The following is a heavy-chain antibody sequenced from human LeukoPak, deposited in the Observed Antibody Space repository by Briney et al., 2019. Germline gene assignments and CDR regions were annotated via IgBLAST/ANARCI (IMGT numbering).Heavy chain of an antibody. Sequence: GGSLRLSCAASGFTFSSYGMHWVRQAPGKGLEWVAVISYDGSNKYYADSVKGRFTISRDNSKNTLYLQMNSLRAEDTAVYYCAKETSSGSYYTEGVYDYWGQGTLVTVSS. J-gene: IGHJ4*02. CDR3: AKETSSGSYYTEGVYDY. CDR1: GFTFSSYG. D-gene: IGHD3-10*01. V-gene: IGHV3-30*18. CDR2: ISYDGSNK.